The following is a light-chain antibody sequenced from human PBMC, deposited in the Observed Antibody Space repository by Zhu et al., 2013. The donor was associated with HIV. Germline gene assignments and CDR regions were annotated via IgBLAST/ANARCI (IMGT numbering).Light chain of an antibody. CDR1: SSDVGSYKL. CDR3: CSYVTGEVSVV. V-gene: IGLV2-23*02. CDR2: EVT. J-gene: IGLJ2*01. Sequence: QSALTQPASVSGSPGQSITISCTATSSDVGSYKLVSWYQQHPGKAPRLIIYEVTKRPSGVSNRFSGSKSGNTASLTISGLRTEDEADYYCCSYVTGEVSVVFGGGTKLTVL.